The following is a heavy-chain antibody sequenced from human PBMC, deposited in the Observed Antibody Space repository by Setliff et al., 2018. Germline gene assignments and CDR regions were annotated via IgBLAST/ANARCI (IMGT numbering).Heavy chain of an antibody. Sequence: PGGSLRLSCETSGFGFSGNAMSWVRQAPGKGLEWVAGIGSDLRTHYAGSVKGRFTISRDKSKDTLFLQMNSLTADDTALYHCARDLHHWSAADSWGQGTLVTVSS. CDR1: GFGFSGNA. CDR2: IGSDLRT. V-gene: IGHV3-23*01. J-gene: IGHJ4*02. D-gene: IGHD6-13*01. CDR3: ARDLHHWSAADS.